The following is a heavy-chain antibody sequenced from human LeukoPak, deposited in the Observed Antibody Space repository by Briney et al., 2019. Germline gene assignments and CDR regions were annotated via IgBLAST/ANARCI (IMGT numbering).Heavy chain of an antibody. CDR3: ARDGGATLVRGVITFDY. CDR2: ISSSSSTI. CDR1: GFTFTRYS. V-gene: IGHV3-48*04. J-gene: IGHJ4*02. Sequence: GGSLRLSCAASGFTFTRYSMTWVRQAPGKGLEWASYISSSSSTIHYADSVKGRFTISRDNTKNSLYLQMNSLRAEDTAVYYCARDGGATLVRGVITFDYWGQGTLVTVSS. D-gene: IGHD3-10*01.